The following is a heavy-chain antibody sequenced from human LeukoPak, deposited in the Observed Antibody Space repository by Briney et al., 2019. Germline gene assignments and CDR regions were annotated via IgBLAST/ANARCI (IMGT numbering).Heavy chain of an antibody. D-gene: IGHD6-13*01. CDR1: GGSISSYY. Sequence: SETLSLTCTVSGGSISSYYWSWIRQPAGKGLERIGRIYTSGSTNYNPSLKSRVTMSVDTSKNQFSLKLSSVTAADTAVYYCARVRGSSPYYYMDVWGKGTTVTVSS. V-gene: IGHV4-4*07. J-gene: IGHJ6*03. CDR3: ARVRGSSPYYYMDV. CDR2: IYTSGST.